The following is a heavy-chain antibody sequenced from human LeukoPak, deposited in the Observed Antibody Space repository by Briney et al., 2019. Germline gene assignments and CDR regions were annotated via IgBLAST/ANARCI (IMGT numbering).Heavy chain of an antibody. Sequence: SETVSLTCTVSGGSISSYYWSWIRQPPGKGLEWIGYIYYSGSTNYNPSLKSRVTISVDTSKNQFSLKLSSVTAADTAVYYCARHQVTGYPKGWFDPWGQGTLVTASS. CDR1: GGSISSYY. CDR3: ARHQVTGYPKGWFDP. D-gene: IGHD3-9*01. CDR2: IYYSGST. V-gene: IGHV4-59*01. J-gene: IGHJ5*02.